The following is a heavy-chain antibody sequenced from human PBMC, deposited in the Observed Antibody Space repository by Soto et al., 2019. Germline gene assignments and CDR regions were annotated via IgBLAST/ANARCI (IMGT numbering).Heavy chain of an antibody. CDR2: IWYDGSNK. V-gene: IGHV3-33*01. CDR3: ARDRPYCISTSCYYYYGMDV. D-gene: IGHD2-2*01. J-gene: IGHJ6*02. Sequence: QVQLVESGGGVVQPGRSLRLSCAASGFTFSSYGMHWVRQAAGKGLEWVAVIWYDGSNKYYADSVKGRFTISRDNSKNTLYLQMNSLRAEDTAVYYCARDRPYCISTSCYYYYGMDVWGQGTTVTVSS. CDR1: GFTFSSYG.